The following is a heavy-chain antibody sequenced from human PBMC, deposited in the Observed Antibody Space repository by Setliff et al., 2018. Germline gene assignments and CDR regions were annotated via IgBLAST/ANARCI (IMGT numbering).Heavy chain of an antibody. J-gene: IGHJ4*02. CDR1: GYSISSGYI. CDR3: ARDLGHGGDSDY. CDR2: IGHTGSI. Sequence: SETLSLTCTASGYSISSGYIWGWIRQPPGKGLEWVGNIGHTGSINYNPSLKSRLTISRDTSKNQVPLKLNSVTATDTAVYYCARDLGHGGDSDYWGQGILVTVSS. D-gene: IGHD2-21*02. V-gene: IGHV4-38-2*02.